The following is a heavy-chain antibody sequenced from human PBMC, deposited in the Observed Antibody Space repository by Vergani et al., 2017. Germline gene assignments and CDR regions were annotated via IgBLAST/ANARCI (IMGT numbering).Heavy chain of an antibody. CDR2: IYPGDSDT. CDR1: GYSFTSYW. D-gene: IGHD3-22*01. V-gene: IGHV5-51*01. J-gene: IGHJ3*02. Sequence: EVQLVQSGAEVKKPGESLKISCKGSGYSFTSYWIGWVRQMPGKGLEWMGIIYPGDSDTRYSPSFQGQVTISADKSISTAYLQWSSLKASDTPMYYCARHTPITMIVGLVSAFDIWGQGTMLTVSS. CDR3: ARHTPITMIVGLVSAFDI.